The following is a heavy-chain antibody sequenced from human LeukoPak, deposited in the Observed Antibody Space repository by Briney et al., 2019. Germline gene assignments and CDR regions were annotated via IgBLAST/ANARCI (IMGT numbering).Heavy chain of an antibody. Sequence: GGSLRLSCAASGFTFSSYGMHWVRQAPGKGLEWVSYISSSGSTIYYADSVKGRFTISRDNAKNSLYLQMNSLRAEDTAVYYCARESRDGYNWEFDYWGQGTLVTVSS. CDR3: ARESRDGYNWEFDY. D-gene: IGHD5-24*01. J-gene: IGHJ4*02. CDR1: GFTFSSYG. CDR2: ISSSGSTI. V-gene: IGHV3-48*04.